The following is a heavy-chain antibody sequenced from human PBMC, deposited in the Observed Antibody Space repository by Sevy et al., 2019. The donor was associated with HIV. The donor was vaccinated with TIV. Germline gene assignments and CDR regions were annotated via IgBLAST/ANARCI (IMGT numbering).Heavy chain of an antibody. CDR1: GFTVSNNY. J-gene: IGHJ4*02. D-gene: IGHD5-12*01. CDR3: ARETLSGYNL. V-gene: IGHV3-53*01. CDR2: IYSGGNT. Sequence: GGSLRLSCTASGFTVSNNYMSWVRQAPGKGLEWVSAIYSGGNTYYADSVKGGLTISRDNSKNTVYLQMNSLRVEDTAVYYCARETLSGYNLWGQGTLVTVSS.